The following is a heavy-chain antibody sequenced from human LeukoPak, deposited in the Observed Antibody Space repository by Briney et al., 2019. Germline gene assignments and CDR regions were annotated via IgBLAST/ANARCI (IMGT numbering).Heavy chain of an antibody. Sequence: PSQTLSLTCTVSGGSISSGDYYWSWIRQPPGKGLEWIGYIYYSGSTYYNPSLKSRVTISVDTSKNQFSLKLSSVTAADTAVYYCARGGFGGTIFGVVAVDYGMDVWGQGTTVTVSS. J-gene: IGHJ6*02. V-gene: IGHV4-30-4*01. CDR2: IYYSGST. CDR1: GGSISSGDYY. CDR3: ARGGFGGTIFGVVAVDYGMDV. D-gene: IGHD3-3*01.